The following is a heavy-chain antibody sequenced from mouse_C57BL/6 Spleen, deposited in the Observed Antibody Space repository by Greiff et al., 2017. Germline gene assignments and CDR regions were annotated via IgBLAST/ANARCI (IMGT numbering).Heavy chain of an antibody. D-gene: IGHD3-3*01. CDR3: ASWVRPCRGFAY. Sequence: QVQLQQPGAELVMPGASVKLSCKASGYTFTSSCMHWVKQRPGQGLEWIGEIDPSDSYTNYNPKFKGKSTLTVDKSSSTAYMQLSSLTSEDSAVYYCASWVRPCRGFAYWGKGTLVTVSA. V-gene: IGHV1-69*01. CDR1: GYTFTSSC. J-gene: IGHJ3*01. CDR2: IDPSDSYT.